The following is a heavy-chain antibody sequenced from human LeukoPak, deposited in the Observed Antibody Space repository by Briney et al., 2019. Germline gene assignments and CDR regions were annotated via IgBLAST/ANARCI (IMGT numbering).Heavy chain of an antibody. J-gene: IGHJ3*02. CDR2: ISAYNGNT. D-gene: IGHD2-2*01. CDR1: GYTFTSYG. V-gene: IGHV1-18*01. Sequence: ASVKVSCKASGYTFTSYGISWVRQAPGQGLEWMGWISAYNGNTNYAQKLQGRVTMTTDTSTSTAYMELRSLRSDDTAVYYCAREMGYCSSTSCYPDAFDIWGQGTMVTVSS. CDR3: AREMGYCSSTSCYPDAFDI.